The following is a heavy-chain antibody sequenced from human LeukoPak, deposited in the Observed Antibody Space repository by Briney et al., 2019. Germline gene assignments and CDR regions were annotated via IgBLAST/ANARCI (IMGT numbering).Heavy chain of an antibody. J-gene: IGHJ6*03. Sequence: SETLSLTCTVSGGSISSSSYYWGWIRQPPGKGLEWIGSIYYSGSTYYNPSLKSRVTISVDTSKNQFSLKLSSVTAADTAVYYCARAVEGGYSSSSWGYYYYMDVWGKGTTVTVSS. V-gene: IGHV4-39*07. CDR3: ARAVEGGYSSSSWGYYYYMDV. D-gene: IGHD6-6*01. CDR1: GGSISSSSYY. CDR2: IYYSGST.